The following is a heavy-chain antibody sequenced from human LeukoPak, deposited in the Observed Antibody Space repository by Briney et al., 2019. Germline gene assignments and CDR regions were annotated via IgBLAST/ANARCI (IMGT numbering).Heavy chain of an antibody. CDR2: ISGSGGST. J-gene: IGHJ4*02. Sequence: GGSLRLSWAASGFTFSSYAMSWVRQAPGKGLEWVSAISGSGGSTYYADSVKGRFTISRDNSKNTLYLQMNSLRAEDTAVYYCAKVVYEAAGPEYYFDYWGQGTLVTVSS. V-gene: IGHV3-23*01. CDR1: GFTFSSYA. CDR3: AKVVYEAAGPEYYFDY. D-gene: IGHD6-13*01.